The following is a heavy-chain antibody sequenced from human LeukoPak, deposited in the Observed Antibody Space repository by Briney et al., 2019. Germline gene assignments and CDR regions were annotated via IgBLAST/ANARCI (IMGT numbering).Heavy chain of an antibody. Sequence: SVKVSCKASGGTFSSYAISWVRQAPGQGLEWMGGIIPIFGTANYAQKSQGRVTITTDESTSTAYMELSSLRSEDTAVYYCARMCSSTSCYPRGNWFDPWGQGTLVTVSS. CDR3: ARMCSSTSCYPRGNWFDP. CDR2: IIPIFGTA. CDR1: GGTFSSYA. D-gene: IGHD2-2*01. J-gene: IGHJ5*02. V-gene: IGHV1-69*05.